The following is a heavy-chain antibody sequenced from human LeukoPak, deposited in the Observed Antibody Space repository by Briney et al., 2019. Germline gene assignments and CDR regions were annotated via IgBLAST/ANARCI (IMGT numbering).Heavy chain of an antibody. V-gene: IGHV3-30*18. CDR3: AKDFDSSGLDY. CDR1: GFTFSSYG. CDR2: ISYDGSNK. Sequence: PGRSLRLSCAASGFTFSSYGMHWVRQTPGKGLEWVAVISYDGSNKYYADSVKGRFTISRDNSKNTLYLQMNSLRAEDTAVYYCAKDFDSSGLDYWGQGTLVTVSS. J-gene: IGHJ4*02. D-gene: IGHD3-22*01.